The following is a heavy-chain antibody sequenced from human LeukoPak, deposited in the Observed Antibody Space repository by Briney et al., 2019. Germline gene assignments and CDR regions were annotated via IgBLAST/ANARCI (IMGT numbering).Heavy chain of an antibody. CDR2: ITGGGSDT. CDR3: AREATDAFDI. Sequence: PGGSLRLSCAASGFPFNIYAMSWVRQAPGKGLEWVAGITGGGSDTYYADSVKGRFTISRDNAKNSLYLQMNSLRAEDTAAYYCAREATDAFDIWGQGTMVTVSS. V-gene: IGHV3-21*01. CDR1: GFPFNIYA. J-gene: IGHJ3*02. D-gene: IGHD5-12*01.